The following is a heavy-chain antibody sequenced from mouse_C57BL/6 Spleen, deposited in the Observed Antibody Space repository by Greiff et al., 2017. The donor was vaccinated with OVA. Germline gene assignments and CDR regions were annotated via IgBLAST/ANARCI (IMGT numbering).Heavy chain of an antibody. CDR1: GYTFTSYW. Sequence: QVQLQQPGAELVMPGASVKLSCKASGYTFTSYWMPWVKQRPGQGLEWIGEIDPSDSYTNYNQKFKGKSTLTVDKSSSTAYMQLSSLTSEDSAVYYCARGDYYGSSYDYWGKGTTLTVSS. V-gene: IGHV1-69*01. D-gene: IGHD1-1*01. J-gene: IGHJ2*01. CDR3: ARGDYYGSSYDY. CDR2: IDPSDSYT.